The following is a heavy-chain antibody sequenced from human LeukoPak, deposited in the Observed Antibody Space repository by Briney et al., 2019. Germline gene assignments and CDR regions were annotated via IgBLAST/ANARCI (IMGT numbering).Heavy chain of an antibody. CDR1: GGSSTTIPYN. CDR3: ARHPTGYPNWFDS. D-gene: IGHD3-9*01. J-gene: IGHJ5*01. Sequence: PSETLSLTCTVSGGSSTTIPYNWGWIRQPPGKGLEWTGTISYVGTTYYEPSLKSRVTMSIDTSKNQFSLNLNSATAADTAVYYCARHPTGYPNWFDSWGQGTLVIVSS. CDR2: ISYVGTT. V-gene: IGHV4-39*01.